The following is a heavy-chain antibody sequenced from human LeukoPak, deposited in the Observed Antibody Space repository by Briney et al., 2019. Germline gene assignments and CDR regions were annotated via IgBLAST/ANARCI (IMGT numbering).Heavy chain of an antibody. CDR3: AKRPTGYSSSWIDY. J-gene: IGHJ4*02. CDR1: GFTFNIYV. Sequence: PGGSLRLSCAASGFTFNIYVMTWVRQAPGQGLEWVSAIGDRGSDTYYADPVKGRFTISRDNSKYTLYLQMNSLRAEDTAVYYCAKRPTGYSSSWIDYWGQGTLVTVSS. D-gene: IGHD6-13*01. V-gene: IGHV3-23*01. CDR2: IGDRGSDT.